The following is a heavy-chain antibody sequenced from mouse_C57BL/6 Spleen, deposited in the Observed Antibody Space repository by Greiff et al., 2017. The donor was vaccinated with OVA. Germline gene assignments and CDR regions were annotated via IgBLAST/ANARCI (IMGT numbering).Heavy chain of an antibody. CDR1: GYTFTDYY. Sequence: EVQLQQSGPELVKPGASVKISCKASGYTFTDYYMNWVKQSHGKSLEWIGDINPNNGGTSYNQKFKGKATLTVDKSSSTAYMELRSLTSEDSAVYYCARGSDYYYAMDYWGQGTSVTFSS. CDR2: INPNNGGT. J-gene: IGHJ4*01. V-gene: IGHV1-26*01. D-gene: IGHD2-13*01. CDR3: ARGSDYYYAMDY.